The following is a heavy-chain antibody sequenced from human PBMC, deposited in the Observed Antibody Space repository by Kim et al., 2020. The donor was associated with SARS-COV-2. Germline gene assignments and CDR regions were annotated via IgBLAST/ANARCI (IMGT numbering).Heavy chain of an antibody. CDR1: GFTFSSYW. D-gene: IGHD3-22*01. V-gene: IGHV3-7*01. J-gene: IGHJ4*02. CDR3: ARLRIVVVIGYYFDY. CDR2: IKQDGSEK. Sequence: GGSLRLSCAASGFTFSSYWMSWVRQAPGKGLEWVANIKQDGSEKYYVDSVKGRFTISRDNAKNSLYLQMNSLRAEDTAVYYCARLRIVVVIGYYFDYWGQGTLVTVSS.